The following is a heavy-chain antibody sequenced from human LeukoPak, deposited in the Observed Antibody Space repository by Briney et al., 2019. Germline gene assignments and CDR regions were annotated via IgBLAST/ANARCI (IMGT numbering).Heavy chain of an antibody. D-gene: IGHD1-14*01. Sequence: GSLRLSCAASGFTVSSNYMSWVRQAPGKGLEWVSVIYSGGSTYYANSVKGRFTISRDNSKNTLYLQMNSLRAEDTAVYYCARESPGTYFDYWGQGTLVTVSS. CDR2: IYSGGST. CDR1: GFTVSSNY. J-gene: IGHJ4*02. CDR3: ARESPGTYFDY. V-gene: IGHV3-66*01.